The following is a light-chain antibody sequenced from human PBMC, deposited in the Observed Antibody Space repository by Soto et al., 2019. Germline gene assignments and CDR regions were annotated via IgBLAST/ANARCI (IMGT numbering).Light chain of an antibody. J-gene: IGLJ1*01. V-gene: IGLV2-8*01. CDR3: SSYAGSNIRGYV. CDR2: EVS. CDR1: SSDVGGYNY. Sequence: QSVLTQPPSASGSPGQSVTISCTGTSSDVGGYNYVSWYQQHPGKAPKLMIYEVSKRPSGVPDRFSGSKSGNTASLTVSGLQSEDEADYYCSSYAGSNIRGYVFGTGTKVTVL.